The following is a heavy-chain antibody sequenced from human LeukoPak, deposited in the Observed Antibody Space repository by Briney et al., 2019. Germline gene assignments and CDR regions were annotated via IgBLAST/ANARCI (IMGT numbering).Heavy chain of an antibody. CDR1: GVFISSYY. CDR2: IYYRGST. Sequence: PSETLSLTCTVSGVFISSYYWSWIRQPPGKGLEWIGYIYYRGSTNYNPSLKSRVTISLDTTKNHFSLKLSSLSTADTAVFYCGSGRGDPHFDYWGQGTLVTVSS. J-gene: IGHJ4*02. V-gene: IGHV4-59*01. CDR3: GSGRGDPHFDY. D-gene: IGHD4-17*01.